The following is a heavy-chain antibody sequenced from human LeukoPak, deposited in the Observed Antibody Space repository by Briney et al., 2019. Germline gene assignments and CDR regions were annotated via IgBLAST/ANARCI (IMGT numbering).Heavy chain of an antibody. CDR3: ARGYAGATTFDY. Sequence: SETLSLTCTVSGGSIRSYYWSWIRQPPGKGLEWIGYIYSSGSTNYNPSLQSRVTISVDTSKNQFSLKLSSVTAADTAVYYCARGYAGATTFDYWGQGTLVTVSS. V-gene: IGHV4-59*01. J-gene: IGHJ4*02. CDR1: GGSIRSYY. CDR2: IYSSGST. D-gene: IGHD1-26*01.